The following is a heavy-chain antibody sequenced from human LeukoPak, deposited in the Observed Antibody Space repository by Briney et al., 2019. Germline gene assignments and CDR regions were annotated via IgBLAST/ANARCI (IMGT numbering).Heavy chain of an antibody. Sequence: SETLSLTCAVYGGSFSGYYWSWIRQPPGKGLDWIGTIYYSGSTYYNPSLKSRVTISVDTSKNQFFLNLNSVTAADTAVYYCARVSCSGVSCYHYYYYMDVWGRGTTVTVSS. V-gene: IGHV4-34*01. D-gene: IGHD2-15*01. CDR1: GGSFSGYY. J-gene: IGHJ6*03. CDR2: IYYSGST. CDR3: ARVSCSGVSCYHYYYYMDV.